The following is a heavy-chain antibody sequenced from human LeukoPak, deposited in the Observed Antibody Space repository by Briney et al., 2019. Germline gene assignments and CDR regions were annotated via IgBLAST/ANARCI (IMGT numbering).Heavy chain of an antibody. CDR2: IRYDGSNK. V-gene: IGHV3-30*02. D-gene: IGHD6-19*01. CDR1: GFTFSSYG. J-gene: IGHJ4*02. Sequence: GGSLRLSCAASGFTFSSYGMHWVRQAPGKGLEWVAFIRYDGSNKYYADSVKGRFTISRDNSKNTVYLQMSSLRPEDTAMYHCAKDTGYSSLWGQGTLVTVSA. CDR3: AKDTGYSSL.